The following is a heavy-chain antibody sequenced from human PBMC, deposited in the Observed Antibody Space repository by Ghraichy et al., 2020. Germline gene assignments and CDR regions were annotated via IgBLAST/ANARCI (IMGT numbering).Heavy chain of an antibody. Sequence: GGSLRLSCAASGFTFSSYGMHWVRQAPGKGLEWVAVIWYDGSNKYYADSVKGRFTISRDNSKNTLYLQMNSLRAEDTAVYYCASGQDFWSGYYPRVWDPVVYWGQGTLVTVSS. CDR2: IWYDGSNK. D-gene: IGHD3-3*01. V-gene: IGHV3-33*01. J-gene: IGHJ4*02. CDR3: ASGQDFWSGYYPRVWDPVVY. CDR1: GFTFSSYG.